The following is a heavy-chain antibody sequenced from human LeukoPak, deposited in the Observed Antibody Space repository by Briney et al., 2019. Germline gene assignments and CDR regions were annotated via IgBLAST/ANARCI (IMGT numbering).Heavy chain of an antibody. CDR3: ARGYYDSSGYCDAFDI. CDR2: IIPIFGTA. V-gene: IGHV1-69*05. Sequence: SVKVSCKASGGTFSSYAISWVRQAPGQGLEWMGGIIPIFGTANYAQKFQGRVTITTDESTSTAYMELSSLRSEDTAVYYCARGYYDSSGYCDAFDIWGQGTMVTVSS. J-gene: IGHJ3*02. D-gene: IGHD3-22*01. CDR1: GGTFSSYA.